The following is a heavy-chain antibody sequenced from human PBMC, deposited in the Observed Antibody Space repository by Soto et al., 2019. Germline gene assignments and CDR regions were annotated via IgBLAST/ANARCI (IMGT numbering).Heavy chain of an antibody. J-gene: IGHJ5*02. D-gene: IGHD5-12*01. CDR2: IYDSGST. CDR3: PRTNSGYDRWFDP. V-gene: IGHV4-59*01. Sequence: PSETLSLTCTVSYGSIRSYFWSWIRQPPGKGLEWIGYIYDSGSTNYNPSPKSRATISVDTSKNQFSLKLSSVTAADTAVYYCPRTNSGYDRWFDPWGQGTLVTVPS. CDR1: YGSIRSYF.